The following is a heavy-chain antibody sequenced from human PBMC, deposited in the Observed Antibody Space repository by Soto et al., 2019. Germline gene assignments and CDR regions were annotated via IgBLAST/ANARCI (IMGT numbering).Heavy chain of an antibody. Sequence: EVQLLESGGGLVQPGGSLRLSCAASGFTFSSYAMSWVRQAPGKGLEWVSAISGSGGSTYYADSVKGRFTISRDNSKNTLYLQMNSMRAEDTAVYYCAKAIRGGIIYYYYYYGMDVWGQGTTVTVSS. CDR2: ISGSGGST. D-gene: IGHD3-10*01. CDR1: GFTFSSYA. J-gene: IGHJ6*02. CDR3: AKAIRGGIIYYYYYYGMDV. V-gene: IGHV3-23*01.